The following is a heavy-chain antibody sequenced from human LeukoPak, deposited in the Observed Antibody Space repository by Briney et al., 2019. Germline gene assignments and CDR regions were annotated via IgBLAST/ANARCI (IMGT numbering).Heavy chain of an antibody. D-gene: IGHD6-19*01. CDR2: IKEDGSEK. V-gene: IGHV3-7*01. CDR3: ARLIAVAGNRNFDY. Sequence: PGGSLRLSCATSEFTFSSYGMHWVRQAPGKGLEWVANIKEDGSEKYYVDSVKGRFTISRDNAKNSLYLQMNSLGAEDTAVYYCARLIAVAGNRNFDYWGQGTLVTVSS. CDR1: EFTFSSYG. J-gene: IGHJ4*02.